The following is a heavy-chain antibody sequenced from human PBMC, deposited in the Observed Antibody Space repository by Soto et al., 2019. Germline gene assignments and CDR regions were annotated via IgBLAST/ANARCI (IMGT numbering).Heavy chain of an antibody. D-gene: IGHD1-26*01. J-gene: IGHJ4*02. V-gene: IGHV2-5*01. CDR2: IYWNDDK. Sequence: SGPTLVNPTQTLTLTCTFSGFSLRTSGVGVGWIRQPPGKAPEWPALIYWNDDKRYSPSLKSRLTITKDTSKNQVVLTMTDMDHVDTGTYYCAQRLGARGSFDYWGQGSLVTVSS. CDR1: GFSLRTSGVG. CDR3: AQRLGARGSFDY.